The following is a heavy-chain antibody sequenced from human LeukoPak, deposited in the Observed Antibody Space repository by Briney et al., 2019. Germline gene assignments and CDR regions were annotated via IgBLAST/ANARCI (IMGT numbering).Heavy chain of an antibody. V-gene: IGHV3-74*01. D-gene: IGHD6-6*01. J-gene: IGHJ3*02. CDR1: GFTFSSYW. CDR2: INSDGSST. Sequence: GGSLRLSCAASGFTFSSYWMHWVRQAPGKGLVWVSRINSDGSSTSYADSVKGRFTISRDNAKNTLYLQMNSLRAEDTAVYYCARAAAAARPVAFDIWGQGTMVTVSS. CDR3: ARAAAAARPVAFDI.